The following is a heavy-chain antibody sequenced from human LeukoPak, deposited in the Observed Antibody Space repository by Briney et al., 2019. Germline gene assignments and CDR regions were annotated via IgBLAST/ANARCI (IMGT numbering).Heavy chain of an antibody. CDR3: ARHEGYCSSTSCYSDY. CDR2: IYYSGST. J-gene: IGHJ4*02. V-gene: IGHV4-59*08. D-gene: IGHD2-2*01. CDR1: GGSISSYY. Sequence: SETLSLTCTVSGGSISSYYWSWIRQPPGKGLEWIGYIYYSGSTNYNPSLKSRVTISVDTSKNQFSLKLSSVTAADTAVYYCARHEGYCSSTSCYSDYWGQGTLVTVSS.